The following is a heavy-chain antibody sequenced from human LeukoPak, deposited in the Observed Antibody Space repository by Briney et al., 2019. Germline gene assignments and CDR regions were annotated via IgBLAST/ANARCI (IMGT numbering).Heavy chain of an antibody. V-gene: IGHV1-18*01. Sequence: ASVKVSCKASGYTFTSYDINWVRQATGQGLEWMGWMNPNSGNTNYAQKLQGRVTMTTDTSTSTAYMELRSLRSDDTAVYYCARDRVGELLFGSSHDYWGQGTLVTVSS. D-gene: IGHD3-10*01. J-gene: IGHJ4*02. CDR2: MNPNSGNT. CDR3: ARDRVGELLFGSSHDY. CDR1: GYTFTSYD.